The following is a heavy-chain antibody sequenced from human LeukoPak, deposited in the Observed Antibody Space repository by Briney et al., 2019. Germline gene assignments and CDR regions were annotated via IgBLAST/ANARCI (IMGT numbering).Heavy chain of an antibody. J-gene: IGHJ6*02. CDR3: ARTFSESYYYYGMDV. CDR1: GFTFSSYW. D-gene: IGHD1-26*01. Sequence: PGGSLRLSCAASGFTFSSYWMHWVRQAPGEGLVWVARINSDRTGASYADSVKGRFTISRDNAKNTLFLQMNSLRAEDTAVYYCARTFSESYYYYGMDVWGQGTTVTVSS. V-gene: IGHV3-74*01. CDR2: INSDRTGA.